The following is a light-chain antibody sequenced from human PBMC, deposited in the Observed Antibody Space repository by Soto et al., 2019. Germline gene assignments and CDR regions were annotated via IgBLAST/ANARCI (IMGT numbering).Light chain of an antibody. J-gene: IGKJ4*01. CDR1: QSVRSSH. V-gene: IGKV3-20*01. Sequence: EIVLTQSPGTLSLSRGERATLSCRASQSVRSSHLAWYQQKPGQAPRLLIYGASSRATGIPDRFSGSGSGADFTLTISRLEPEDFAVYYCQQYDSSPRTFGGGTKVDIK. CDR3: QQYDSSPRT. CDR2: GAS.